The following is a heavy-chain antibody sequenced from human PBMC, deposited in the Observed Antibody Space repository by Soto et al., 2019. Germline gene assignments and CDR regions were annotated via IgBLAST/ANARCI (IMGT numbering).Heavy chain of an antibody. CDR1: GFTFSSYA. J-gene: IGHJ6*03. Sequence: EVQLLESGGGLVQPGGSLRLSCAASGFTFSSYAMSWVRQAPGKGLEWVSAITGSGGSTYYADAGKGRFTISRDNTKNTLDVQKKSMRAEDSAVYYCPKGHEYSSSRGYYYYYCDMDVWGKGTTVTVSS. CDR3: PKGHEYSSSRGYYYYYCDMDV. CDR2: ITGSGGST. D-gene: IGHD6-6*01. V-gene: IGHV3-23*01.